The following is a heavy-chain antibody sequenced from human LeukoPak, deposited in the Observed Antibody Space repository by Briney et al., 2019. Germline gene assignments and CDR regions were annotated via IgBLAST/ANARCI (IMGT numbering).Heavy chain of an antibody. CDR2: ISSSSSTI. D-gene: IGHD6-6*01. Sequence: QPGGSLRLSCAASGFTFSSYSMNWVRQAPGKGLGWVSYISSSSSTIYYADSVKGRFTISRDNAKNLLYLQMNSLRAEDTAVYYCASLISIAARPGAFDYWGQGTLVTVSS. J-gene: IGHJ4*02. V-gene: IGHV3-48*01. CDR3: ASLISIAARPGAFDY. CDR1: GFTFSSYS.